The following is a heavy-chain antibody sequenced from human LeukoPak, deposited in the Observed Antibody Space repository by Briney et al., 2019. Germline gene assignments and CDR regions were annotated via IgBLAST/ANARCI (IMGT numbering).Heavy chain of an antibody. CDR1: GFSFTSYG. CDR3: ARDVDSTSHLNWFDP. CDR2: IWDHGGNE. Sequence: GGSLRLSCAASGFSFTSYGMHWVRPAPGKGLEWVAVIWDHGGNENYADSVKGRFTISRDTSKNTLYLQMNSLRDEDTAIYYCARDVDSTSHLNWFDPWGQGTLVTVSS. V-gene: IGHV3-33*01. J-gene: IGHJ5*02. D-gene: IGHD2/OR15-2a*01.